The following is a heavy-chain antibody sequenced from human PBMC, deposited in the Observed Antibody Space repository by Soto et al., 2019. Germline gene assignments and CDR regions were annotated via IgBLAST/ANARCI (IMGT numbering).Heavy chain of an antibody. CDR1: GGTFSTSS. CDR3: ARGHEYGGNSDAYDI. CDR2: ILPIFGTA. J-gene: IGHJ3*02. Sequence: QVQLVQSGAEVKKPGSSVKVSCKASGGTFSTSSINWLRQAPGQRPEWMGNILPIFGTADYAQKFRDRVKXPXXXSXNTAYMELRSLFSEDAAVYYCARGHEYGGNSDAYDIWGQGTVVTVSS. D-gene: IGHD4-17*01. V-gene: IGHV1-69*15.